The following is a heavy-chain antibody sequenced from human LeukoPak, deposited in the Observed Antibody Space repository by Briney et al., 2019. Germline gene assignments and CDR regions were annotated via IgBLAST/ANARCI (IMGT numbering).Heavy chain of an antibody. V-gene: IGHV3-48*03. CDR2: ISSSGGTI. CDR3: ARSGQHLFDF. CDR1: GFTFSSSE. D-gene: IGHD6-13*01. Sequence: TGGSLRLSCAASGFTFSSSEMNWVRQAPGKGLEWVSYISSSGGTIFYADSVKGRFTISRDNAKNSLYLQMNSLRAEDTAIYYCARSGQHLFDFWGQGTLVTVSS. J-gene: IGHJ4*02.